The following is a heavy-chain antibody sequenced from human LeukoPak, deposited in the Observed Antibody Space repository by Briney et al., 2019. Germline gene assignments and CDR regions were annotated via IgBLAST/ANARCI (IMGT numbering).Heavy chain of an antibody. J-gene: IGHJ5*02. V-gene: IGHV6-1*01. CDR2: TYQRSNWYN. CDR3: ARGGYSFGPFDP. CDR1: GDSVSSNTDA. Sequence: SQTLSLTCAISGDSVSSNTDAWNWIRQSPSRGLEWLGRTYQRSNWYNDYAVSVKSRITIRPDTSKNQFSLQLNSVTPDDTAVYYCARGGYSFGPFDPWGQGTLVTVSS. D-gene: IGHD5-18*01.